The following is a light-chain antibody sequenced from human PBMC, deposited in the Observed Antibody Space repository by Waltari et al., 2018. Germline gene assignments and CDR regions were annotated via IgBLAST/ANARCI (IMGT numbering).Light chain of an antibody. J-gene: IGKJ2*03. V-gene: IGKV1-12*01. Sequence: DIQMTQSPSPLSASVGDRVTITCRASQGISRWLAWYQQKPGKAPKLLIYKASSLQSGVPSRFSGSGSGTDFTLTISSLQPEDFATYYCQQYNSAPPYSFGQGTKVEIK. CDR3: QQYNSAPPYS. CDR2: KAS. CDR1: QGISRW.